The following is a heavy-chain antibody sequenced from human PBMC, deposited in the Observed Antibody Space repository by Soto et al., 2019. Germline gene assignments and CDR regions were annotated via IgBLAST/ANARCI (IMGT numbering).Heavy chain of an antibody. V-gene: IGHV1-69*12. CDR2: IVTLFGTA. CDR1: GGTFGNTA. Sequence: QVQLVQSGAEVKEPESSVNVSCKTSGGTFGNTAVTWVRQVPGQGLEWIGGIVTLFGTANYAQKFRGRVMITADESTSTAYMDLSSLRSDDTAIYYCARDGDPGYSFWSGPLGGGRFDPWGQGTLVTVSS. D-gene: IGHD3-3*01. J-gene: IGHJ5*02. CDR3: ARDGDPGYSFWSGPLGGGRFDP.